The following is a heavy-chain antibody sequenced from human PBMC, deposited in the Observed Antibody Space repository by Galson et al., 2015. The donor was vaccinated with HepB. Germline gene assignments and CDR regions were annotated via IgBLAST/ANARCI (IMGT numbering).Heavy chain of an antibody. CDR1: GFTFSSFG. CDR2: IWDDGSIE. D-gene: IGHD4-17*01. V-gene: IGHV3-33*01. CDR3: ARAYDYGDYESYYLDY. J-gene: IGHJ4*02. Sequence: SLRLSCAASGFTFSSFGMDWVRQAPGKGLEWVARIWDDGSIEHYADSVKGRFTISRDNSQNTLYLQMNSLRVEDTAVYFCARAYDYGDYESYYLDYWGQGTLVTVSS.